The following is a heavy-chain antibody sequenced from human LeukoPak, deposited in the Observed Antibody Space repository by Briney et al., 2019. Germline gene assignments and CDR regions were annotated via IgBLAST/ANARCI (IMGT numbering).Heavy chain of an antibody. Sequence: GASVKVSCKASGGTFSSYAISWVRQAPGQGLEWMGGIIPIFGTANYAQKFQGRVTITADESTSTAYMELSSLRSEDTAVYYCARDRGIAAAGNDSSIWGQGTMVTVSS. CDR1: GGTFSSYA. J-gene: IGHJ3*02. CDR3: ARDRGIAAAGNDSSI. CDR2: IIPIFGTA. V-gene: IGHV1-69*01. D-gene: IGHD6-13*01.